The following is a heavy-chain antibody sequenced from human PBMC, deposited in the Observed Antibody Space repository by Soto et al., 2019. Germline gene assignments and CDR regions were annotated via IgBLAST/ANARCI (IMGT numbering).Heavy chain of an antibody. CDR2: IWYDGSNK. CDR1: GFTFSTYG. V-gene: IGHV3-33*01. D-gene: IGHD6-13*01. Sequence: QVQLVESGGGVVQPGRSLRLSCAASGFTFSTYGMHWVRQAPGKGLEWVAVIWYDGSNKYYTDSVKGRFTISRDNSKNTLYLQMNSRRAEDTAVYDGATVGHTAAAGTHYFDYWGQGTLVTVSS. J-gene: IGHJ4*02. CDR3: ATVGHTAAAGTHYFDY.